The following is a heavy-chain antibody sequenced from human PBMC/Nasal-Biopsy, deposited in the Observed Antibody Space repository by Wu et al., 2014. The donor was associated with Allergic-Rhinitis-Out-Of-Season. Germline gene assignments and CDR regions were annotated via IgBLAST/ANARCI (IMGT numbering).Heavy chain of an antibody. CDR3: ARGYYGSGCDDS. J-gene: IGHJ4*02. D-gene: IGHD3-10*01. V-gene: IGHV4-30-4*01. CDR1: GGSIGGSDFY. Sequence: TLSLTCTVSGGSIGGSDFYWSWIRQPPGKGLEWIGHIYHNGNTYYNPSLKSRVTISVDTSKNQFSLEFSSVTVADTAVFYCARGYYGSGCDDSWGLGTLVT. CDR2: IYHNGNT.